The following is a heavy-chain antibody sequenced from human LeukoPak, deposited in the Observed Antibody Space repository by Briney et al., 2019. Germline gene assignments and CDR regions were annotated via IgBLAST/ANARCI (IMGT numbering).Heavy chain of an antibody. V-gene: IGHV4-59*08. CDR2: IHYSGST. CDR3: ARDDVDTPPFDY. D-gene: IGHD5-18*01. Sequence: PSETLSLTCTVSGGSINSYYWTWIRQPPGKGLEWIGYIHYSGSTNYDPSLKSRVTISVDTSKNQFSLKLSSVTAADTAVYYCARDDVDTPPFDYLGQGTLVIVSS. J-gene: IGHJ4*02. CDR1: GGSINSYY.